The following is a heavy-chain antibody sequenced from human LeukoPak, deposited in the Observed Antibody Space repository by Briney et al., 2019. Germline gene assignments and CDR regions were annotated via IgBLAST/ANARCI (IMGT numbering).Heavy chain of an antibody. CDR2: IYTSGST. CDR3: GRSMAPWAASYFDY. V-gene: IGHV4-4*09. J-gene: IGHJ4*02. Sequence: SETLSLTCTVSGGSISSYYWSWIRQPPGKGLEWIGYIYTSGSTNYNPSLKSRVTISVDTSKNQFSLKLSSVTAPDTAVYYCGRSMAPWAASYFDYGGQEPLVTVSS. CDR1: GGSISSYY. D-gene: IGHD2/OR15-2a*01.